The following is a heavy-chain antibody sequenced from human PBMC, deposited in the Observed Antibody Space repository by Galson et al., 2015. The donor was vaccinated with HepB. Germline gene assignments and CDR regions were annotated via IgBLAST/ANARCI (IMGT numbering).Heavy chain of an antibody. Sequence: SLRLSCAASGFTFDDYTMHWVRQAPGKGLEWVSLISWDGGSTYYADSVKGRFTISRDNSKNSLYLQMNSLRTEDTALYYCAKDGVALMVYATGDSGSYYDYWGQGTLVTVSS. CDR3: AKDGVALMVYATGDSGSYYDY. CDR1: GFTFDDYT. V-gene: IGHV3-43*01. CDR2: ISWDGGST. D-gene: IGHD2-8*01. J-gene: IGHJ4*02.